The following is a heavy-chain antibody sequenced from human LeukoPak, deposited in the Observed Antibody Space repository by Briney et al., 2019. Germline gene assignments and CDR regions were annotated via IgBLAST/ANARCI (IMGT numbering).Heavy chain of an antibody. CDR1: GFTFSSYG. V-gene: IGHV3-30*18. CDR3: AKDFNVDFDY. Sequence: GRSLRLSCAASGFTFSSYGMHWVRQAPGKGLEWVAVISYDGSNKYYADSVKGRFTISRDNSKNTLYLQMNSLRAEDTAVYYCAKDFNVDFDYWGQGTLVTVSS. J-gene: IGHJ4*02. D-gene: IGHD3-10*02. CDR2: ISYDGSNK.